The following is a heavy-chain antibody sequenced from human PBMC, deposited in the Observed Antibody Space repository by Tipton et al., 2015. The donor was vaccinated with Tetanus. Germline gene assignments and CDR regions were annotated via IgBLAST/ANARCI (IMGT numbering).Heavy chain of an antibody. CDR3: ASQGEEYASDY. CDR2: IYYSGST. CDR1: GGSISSYY. Sequence: TLSLTCTVSGGSISSYYWSWIRQPPGKGLEWIGSIYYSGSTYYNPSLKSRVTISVDTSKNQFSLKLSSVTAADTAVYYCASQGEEYASDYWGQGTLVTVSS. V-gene: IGHV4-59*05. D-gene: IGHD3-10*01. J-gene: IGHJ4*02.